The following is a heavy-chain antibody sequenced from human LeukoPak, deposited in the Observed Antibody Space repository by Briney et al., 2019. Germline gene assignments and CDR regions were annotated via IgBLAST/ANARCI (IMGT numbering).Heavy chain of an antibody. D-gene: IGHD3-22*01. V-gene: IGHV3-33*06. J-gene: IGHJ4*02. CDR2: IWYDGSNK. CDR3: AKDLVDYYDSSGYFDY. CDR1: GFTFSSYG. Sequence: GGSLRLSCAASGFTFSSYGMHWVRQAPGKGLEWVAVIWYDGSNKYYADSVKGRFTISRDNSKNTLYLQMNSLRAEGTAVYYCAKDLVDYYDSSGYFDYWGQGTLVTVSS.